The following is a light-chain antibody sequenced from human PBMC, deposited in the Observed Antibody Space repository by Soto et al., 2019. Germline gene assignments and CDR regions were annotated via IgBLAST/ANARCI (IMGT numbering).Light chain of an antibody. Sequence: QSVLTQPPSASGTPGQRITISCSGSSSNIGDNPVNWYQQLPGAAPKLLIYINDQRPSGVPDRFSGSKSGTSASLAISGLQPEDEADYYCAACDDSLNALFGTGTKATVL. CDR2: IND. V-gene: IGLV1-44*01. CDR1: SSNIGDNP. CDR3: AACDDSLNAL. J-gene: IGLJ1*01.